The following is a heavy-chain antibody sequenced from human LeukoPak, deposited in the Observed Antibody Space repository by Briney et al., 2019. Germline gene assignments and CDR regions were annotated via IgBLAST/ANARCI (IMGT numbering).Heavy chain of an antibody. CDR1: GYTFTGYY. V-gene: IGHV1-2*04. CDR3: ARDNGYCSSTSCLNAFDI. CDR2: INPNSGGT. J-gene: IGHJ3*02. Sequence: ASVKVSCKASGYTFTGYYMHWVRQATGQGLEWMGWINPNSGGTNYAQKFQGWVTMTRDTSISTAYMELSRLRSDDTAVYYCARDNGYCSSTSCLNAFDIWGQGTMVTVSS. D-gene: IGHD2-2*01.